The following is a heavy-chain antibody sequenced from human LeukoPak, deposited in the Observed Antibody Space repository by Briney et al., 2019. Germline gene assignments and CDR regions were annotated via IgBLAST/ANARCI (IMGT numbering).Heavy chain of an antibody. D-gene: IGHD4-17*01. V-gene: IGHV3-66*01. CDR1: GFTVSSNY. Sequence: GGSLRLSCAASGFTVSSNYMSWVRQAPGKGLEWVSVIYSGGSTYYADSVKGRFTISGDNSKNTLYLQMNSLRAEDTAVYYCARDYGDSEYFQHWGQGTLVTVSS. CDR2: IYSGGST. J-gene: IGHJ1*01. CDR3: ARDYGDSEYFQH.